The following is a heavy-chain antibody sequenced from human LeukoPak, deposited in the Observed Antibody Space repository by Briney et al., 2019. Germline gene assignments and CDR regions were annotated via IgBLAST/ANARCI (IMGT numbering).Heavy chain of an antibody. CDR3: ASRDQAAAGTDY. D-gene: IGHD6-13*01. CDR1: GFTFSDYY. Sequence: GGSLRLSCAASGFTFSDYYMSWIRQAPGKGLEWVAVISYDGSNKYYADSVKGRFTISRDNSKNTLYLQMNSLRAEDTAVYYCASRDQAAAGTDYWGQGTLVTVSS. V-gene: IGHV3-30-3*01. J-gene: IGHJ4*02. CDR2: ISYDGSNK.